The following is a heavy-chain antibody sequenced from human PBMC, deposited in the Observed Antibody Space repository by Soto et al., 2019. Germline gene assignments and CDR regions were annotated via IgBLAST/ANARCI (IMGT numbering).Heavy chain of an antibody. CDR3: ASRRGMSAMVFNT. J-gene: IGHJ5*02. D-gene: IGHD5-18*01. CDR2: ISYDGTDK. V-gene: IGHV3-30*03. CDR1: GFAFSTYG. Sequence: QVHLVESGGGVVQPGRSLTISCVGSGFAFSTYGMHWVRQAPAKGLEWVALISYDGTDKYYADSVKGRFSISRDNSKQTLSLQMDSLRPEDTAVYYCASRRGMSAMVFNTWGQGTLVTVSS.